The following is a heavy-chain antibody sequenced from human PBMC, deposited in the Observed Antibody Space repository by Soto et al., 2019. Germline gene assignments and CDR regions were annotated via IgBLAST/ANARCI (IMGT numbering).Heavy chain of an antibody. Sequence: GGSLRLSCAASGFTFSSCAMSWVRQAPGRGLEWVSAITGGGGSTYYADSVKGRFTISRDNSKNMVYLQMNSLKTEDTGIYYCTTDSYSAMMVVRFDYWGHGNLVTVS. D-gene: IGHD2-15*01. CDR1: GFTFSSCA. V-gene: IGHV3-23*01. J-gene: IGHJ4*01. CDR3: TTDSYSAMMVVRFDY. CDR2: ITGGGGST.